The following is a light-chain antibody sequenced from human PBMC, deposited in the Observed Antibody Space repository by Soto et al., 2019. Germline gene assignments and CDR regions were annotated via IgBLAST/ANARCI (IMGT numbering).Light chain of an antibody. CDR1: QGISSY. J-gene: IGKJ2*01. CDR3: QQLNSYPPAYT. V-gene: IGKV1-9*01. Sequence: DIQLTQSPSFLSASVGDRVTITCRASQGISSYLAWYQQKPGKAPKLLIYAASTLQSGVPSRFSGSGSGTEFTLTISSLQPEYFATYYCQQLNSYPPAYTFGQGTKLEIK. CDR2: AAS.